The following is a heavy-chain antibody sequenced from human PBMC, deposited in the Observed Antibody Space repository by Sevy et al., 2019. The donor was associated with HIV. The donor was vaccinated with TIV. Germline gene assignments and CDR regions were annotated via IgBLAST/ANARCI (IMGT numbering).Heavy chain of an antibody. Sequence: GGSPRLSCAASGFTFSSYAMSWVRQAPGKGLEWVSAISGSGGSTYYADSVKGRFTISRDNSKNTLYLQMNSLRAEDTAVYYCVKSRAEWGGYCSGGSCSDFDYWGQGTLVTVSS. CDR2: ISGSGGST. CDR1: GFTFSSYA. V-gene: IGHV3-23*01. J-gene: IGHJ4*02. CDR3: VKSRAEWGGYCSGGSCSDFDY. D-gene: IGHD2-15*01.